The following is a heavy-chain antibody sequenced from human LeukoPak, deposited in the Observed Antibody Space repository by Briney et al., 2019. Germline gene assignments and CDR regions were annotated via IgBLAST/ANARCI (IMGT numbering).Heavy chain of an antibody. Sequence: SGTLSLTCAVSGGSISSSNWWSWVRQPPGKGLEWIGEIYHSGSTNYNPSLKSRVTISVDKSKNQFSLKLSSVTAADTAVYYCARGDYGSGSYPYFDYWGQGTLVTVSS. CDR3: ARGDYGSGSYPYFDY. D-gene: IGHD3-10*01. V-gene: IGHV4-4*02. J-gene: IGHJ4*02. CDR1: GGSISSSNW. CDR2: IYHSGST.